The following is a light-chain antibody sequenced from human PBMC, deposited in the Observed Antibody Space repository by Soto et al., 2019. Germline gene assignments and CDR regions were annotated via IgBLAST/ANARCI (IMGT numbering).Light chain of an antibody. CDR1: SSNIGAGYD. V-gene: IGLV1-40*01. CDR2: GNS. J-gene: IGLJ1*01. Sequence: QSVLTQPPSVSGAPGQRVTISCTGSSSNIGAGYDVHWYQQLPGTAPKLLIYGNSNRPSGVPDRFSGSESGTSASLAITGLQAEDEADYYCQSYDSSLSGYVFGTGTKVTAL. CDR3: QSYDSSLSGYV.